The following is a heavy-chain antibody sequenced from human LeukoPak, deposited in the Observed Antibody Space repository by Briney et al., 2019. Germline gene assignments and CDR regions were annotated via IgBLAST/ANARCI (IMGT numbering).Heavy chain of an antibody. J-gene: IGHJ3*02. D-gene: IGHD2-2*01. CDR1: GYTFTGYY. Sequence: ASVKVSCKASGYTFTGYYMHWVRQAPGQGLEWMGWTNPNSGGTNYAQKFQGRVTMTRDTSISTAYMELSRLRSDDTAVYYCARDFGGIVVVPAAVFDIWGQGTMVTVSS. CDR2: TNPNSGGT. V-gene: IGHV1-2*02. CDR3: ARDFGGIVVVPAAVFDI.